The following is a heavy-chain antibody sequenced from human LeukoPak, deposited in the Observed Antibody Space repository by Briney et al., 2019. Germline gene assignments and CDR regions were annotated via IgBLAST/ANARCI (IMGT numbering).Heavy chain of an antibody. V-gene: IGHV1-18*01. CDR3: ARDYSSGWSNFDY. J-gene: IGHJ4*02. Sequence: APVKVSCKASGYTFTSYGISWVRQAPGQGLEWMGWVSTYNGNTNYAHNLQGRVTMTTDTSTSTAYMELRSLRSDDTAVYYCARDYSSGWSNFDYWGQGTLVTVSS. D-gene: IGHD6-19*01. CDR2: VSTYNGNT. CDR1: GYTFTSYG.